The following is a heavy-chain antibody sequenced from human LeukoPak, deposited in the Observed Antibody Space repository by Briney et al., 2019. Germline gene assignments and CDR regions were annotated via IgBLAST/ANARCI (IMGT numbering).Heavy chain of an antibody. D-gene: IGHD2-15*01. J-gene: IGHJ4*02. V-gene: IGHV4-38-2*02. CDR2: IYHSGST. CDR1: GYSISSGYY. CDR3: ARDGGYCSGGSCYQFDY. Sequence: SETLSLTCAVSGYSISSGYYWGWFRQPPGKGLEWIGSIYHSGSTYYNPSLKSRVTISVDTSKNQFSLKLSSVTAADTAVYYCARDGGYCSGGSCYQFDYWGQGTLVTVSS.